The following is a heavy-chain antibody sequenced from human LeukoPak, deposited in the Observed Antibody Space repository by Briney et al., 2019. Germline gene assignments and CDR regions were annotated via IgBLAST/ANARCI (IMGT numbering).Heavy chain of an antibody. Sequence: GGSLRLSCAVSGITLSNYGLSWVRQAPGKGLEWVAGISDSGGRTNYADSVKGRFTISRDNPKNTLYLQMNSLRAEDTAVYFCAKRGVVIRVILVGFHKEAYYFDSWGRGALVTVSS. J-gene: IGHJ4*02. CDR2: ISDSGGRT. CDR1: GITLSNYG. D-gene: IGHD3-22*01. V-gene: IGHV3-23*01. CDR3: AKRGVVIRVILVGFHKEAYYFDS.